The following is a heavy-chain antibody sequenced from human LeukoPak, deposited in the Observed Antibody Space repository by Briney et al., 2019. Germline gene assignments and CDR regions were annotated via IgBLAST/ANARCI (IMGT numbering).Heavy chain of an antibody. J-gene: IGHJ4*02. CDR3: ASSNSVLDY. CDR2: IYYSGST. Sequence: SQTLSLTCTVSCGSISIGGYYWSWIRQDPGKGLEGIVYIYYSGSTYYNPSPKSRVTISVDTSKNQFSLKLSSVTAADTAVYYCASSNSVLDYWGQGTLVTVSS. V-gene: IGHV4-31*03. D-gene: IGHD4-11*01. CDR1: CGSISIGGYY.